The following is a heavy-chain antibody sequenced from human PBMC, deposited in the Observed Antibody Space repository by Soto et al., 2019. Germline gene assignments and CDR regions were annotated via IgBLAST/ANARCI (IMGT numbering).Heavy chain of an antibody. CDR2: ISGSGGSI. D-gene: IGHD3-10*01. V-gene: IGHV3-23*01. Sequence: GGSLRLSCAASGFTFSSYAVSWVRQAPGKGLEWVSGISGSGGSINYADSVKGRFTISRDNSKNTLYLQMNSLRAEDTAIYYCAKHEGPYYGYEDYWGQGTLVTVSS. J-gene: IGHJ4*02. CDR1: GFTFSSYA. CDR3: AKHEGPYYGYEDY.